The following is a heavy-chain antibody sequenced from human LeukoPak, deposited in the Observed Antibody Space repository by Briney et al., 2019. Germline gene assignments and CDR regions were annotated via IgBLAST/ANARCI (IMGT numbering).Heavy chain of an antibody. J-gene: IGHJ4*02. Sequence: GASVKVSCKASGYTFSGYHVHWVRQVPGQGLEWMGWINSNSGGTTYAQRFQARVTMTRDTSISTAYMEMSRLRSGDTAVYYCARGYCTRSSCSYYLDYWGQGTLVTVSS. V-gene: IGHV1-2*02. CDR3: ARGYCTRSSCSYYLDY. CDR1: GYTFSGYH. CDR2: INSNSGGT. D-gene: IGHD2-15*01.